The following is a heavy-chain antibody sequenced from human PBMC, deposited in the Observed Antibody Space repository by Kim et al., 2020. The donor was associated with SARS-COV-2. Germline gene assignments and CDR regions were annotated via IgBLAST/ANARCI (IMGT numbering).Heavy chain of an antibody. D-gene: IGHD3-22*01. CDR1: GFTFSSYG. V-gene: IGHV3-23*01. Sequence: GGSLRLSCAASGFTFSSYGMSWVRQAPGKGLEWVSGISSSGGSTYYADSVKGRFTISRDNSKNTLYLQVNYLRAEDTAVYYCAKIITSSSGPGDYWGQGTLVTVSS. CDR3: AKIITSSSGPGDY. J-gene: IGHJ4*02. CDR2: ISSSGGST.